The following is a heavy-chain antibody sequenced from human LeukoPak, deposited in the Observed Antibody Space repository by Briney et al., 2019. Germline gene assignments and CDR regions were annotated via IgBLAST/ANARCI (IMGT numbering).Heavy chain of an antibody. Sequence: SETLSLTCTVSGGSISSYYWSWIRQPPGKGLEWIGYIYYSGSTNYNPSLKSRVTISVDTSKNQFSLKLSSVTAADTAVYYCARGPDYDILTGYPYRGALDYWGQGTLVTVSS. D-gene: IGHD3-9*01. V-gene: IGHV4-59*01. CDR3: ARGPDYDILTGYPYRGALDY. J-gene: IGHJ4*02. CDR1: GGSISSYY. CDR2: IYYSGST.